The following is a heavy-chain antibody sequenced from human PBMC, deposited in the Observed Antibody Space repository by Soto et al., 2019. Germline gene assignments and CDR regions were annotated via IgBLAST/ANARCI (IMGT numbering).Heavy chain of an antibody. CDR2: IYYIGST. V-gene: IGHV4-59*07. D-gene: IGHD4-17*01. Sequence: SGTLSLTCTVSGGPISSYYWSWIRQPPGKGLEWIGYIYYIGSTNYNPSLKSRVTISADTSKNQFSLKLSSVTAADTAVYYCARGSNGDFDYWGQGTLVTVSS. CDR1: GGPISSYY. CDR3: ARGSNGDFDY. J-gene: IGHJ4*02.